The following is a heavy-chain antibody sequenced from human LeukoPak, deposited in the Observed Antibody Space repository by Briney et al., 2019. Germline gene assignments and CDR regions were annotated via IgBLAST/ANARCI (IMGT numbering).Heavy chain of an antibody. J-gene: IGHJ3*02. Sequence: PGGSLRLSCAASGFTFSSYWMSWVRQAPGKGLEWVANIKQDGSEKYYVDSVKGRFTISRDNAKNSLYLQMNSLRAEDTAVYYCARAPLSSGWFSDAFDIWGQGTMVTVSS. CDR1: GFTFSSYW. V-gene: IGHV3-7*01. CDR3: ARAPLSSGWFSDAFDI. CDR2: IKQDGSEK. D-gene: IGHD6-19*01.